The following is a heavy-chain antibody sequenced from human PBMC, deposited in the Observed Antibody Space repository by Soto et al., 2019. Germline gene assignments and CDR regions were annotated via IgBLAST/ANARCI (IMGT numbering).Heavy chain of an antibody. Sequence: GGSLRLSCAASGFTVSSNYMSWVRQAPGKGLEWVSVIYSGGSTYYADSVKGRFTISRDNSKNTLYLQMNSLRAEDTAVYYCARLGYSSSWYGGFDYWGQGTLVTVSS. CDR3: ARLGYSSSWYGGFDY. J-gene: IGHJ4*02. CDR1: GFTVSSNY. CDR2: IYSGGST. V-gene: IGHV3-66*04. D-gene: IGHD6-13*01.